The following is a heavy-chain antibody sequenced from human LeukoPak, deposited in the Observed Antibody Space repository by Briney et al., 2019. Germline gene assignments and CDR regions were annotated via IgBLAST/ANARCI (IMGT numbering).Heavy chain of an antibody. CDR3: ASIAAAGMIDGYDSYWFDP. J-gene: IGHJ5*02. CDR2: IYYSGST. Sequence: PSETLSLTCAVYGGSLSGYYWSWIRQPPGKGLEWIGYIYYSGSTNYNPSLKSRVTISVDTSKNQFSLKLSSVTAADTAVYYCASIAAAGMIDGYDSYWFDPWGQGTLVTVSS. CDR1: GGSLSGYY. V-gene: IGHV4-59*08. D-gene: IGHD6-13*01.